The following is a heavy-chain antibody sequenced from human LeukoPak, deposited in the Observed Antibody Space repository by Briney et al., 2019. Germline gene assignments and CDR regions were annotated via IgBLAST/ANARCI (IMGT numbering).Heavy chain of an antibody. J-gene: IGHJ4*02. CDR1: GRSISSYY. CDR3: ARQGVRGVPDY. D-gene: IGHD3-10*01. Sequence: TSETLSLTCTVSGRSISSYYWSWIRQPPGKGLEWIGYIYYSGSTNYNPSLKSRVTISVGTSKNQFSLKLSSVTAADTAVYYCARQGVRGVPDYWGQGTLVTVSS. V-gene: IGHV4-59*08. CDR2: IYYSGST.